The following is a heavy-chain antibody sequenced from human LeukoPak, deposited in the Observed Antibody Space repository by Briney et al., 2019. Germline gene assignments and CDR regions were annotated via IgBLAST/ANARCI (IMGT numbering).Heavy chain of an antibody. CDR1: GGSINIYY. CDR2: INHSGST. D-gene: IGHD6-13*01. J-gene: IGHJ4*02. V-gene: IGHV4-34*01. CDR3: ARGPIAAAGFDY. Sequence: PSETLSLTCTVSGGSINIYYWSWIRQPPGKGLEWIGEINHSGSTNYNPSLKSRVTISVDTSKNQFSLKLSSVTAADTAVYYCARGPIAAAGFDYWGQGTLVTVSS.